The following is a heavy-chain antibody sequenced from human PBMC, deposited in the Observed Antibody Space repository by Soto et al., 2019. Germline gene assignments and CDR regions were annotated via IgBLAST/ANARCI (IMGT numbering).Heavy chain of an antibody. D-gene: IGHD2-15*01. V-gene: IGHV4-34*01. CDR3: ATQLYCSGGSCQPYFDY. Sequence: SETLSLTCAVYGGSFSGYYWSWIRQPPGKGLEWIGEINHSGSTNYNPSLKSRVTISVDTSKNQFSLKLSSVTAADTAVYYCATQLYCSGGSCQPYFDYWGQGTLVTVSS. CDR1: GGSFSGYY. J-gene: IGHJ4*02. CDR2: INHSGST.